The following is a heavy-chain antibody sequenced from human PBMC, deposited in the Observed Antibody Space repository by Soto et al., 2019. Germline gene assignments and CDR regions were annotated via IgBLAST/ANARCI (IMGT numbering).Heavy chain of an antibody. CDR3: ARPGHVSRLGGDPLGEFFGPPAANNDFED. D-gene: IGHD3-16*01. J-gene: IGHJ4*02. CDR1: GFTFSSCS. V-gene: IGHV3-23*01. CDR2: ISNNAVTT. Sequence: GGSLRLSFAVAGFTFSSCSMIWVRQAPWRGRKWVAAISNNAVTTSYADPVRGRFTISRDNYKNPLYLQMDTLRAQHSPVYYFARPGHVSRLGGDPLGEFFGPPAANNDFEDWGRGALGTVSS.